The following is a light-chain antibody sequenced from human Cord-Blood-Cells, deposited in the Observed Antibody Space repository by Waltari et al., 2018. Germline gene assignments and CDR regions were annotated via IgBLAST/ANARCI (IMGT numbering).Light chain of an antibody. V-gene: IGKV4-1*01. J-gene: IGKJ1*01. CDR3: QQYYSTPPT. Sequence: DIVMTQSHDSMAVSLGARDTINCNSSQSVLYSSNNKNYLAWYQQKPGQPPKLLIYWASTRESGVPDRFSGSGSGTDFTLTISSLQAEDVAVYYCQQYYSTPPTFGQGTKVEIK. CDR2: WAS. CDR1: QSVLYSSNNKNY.